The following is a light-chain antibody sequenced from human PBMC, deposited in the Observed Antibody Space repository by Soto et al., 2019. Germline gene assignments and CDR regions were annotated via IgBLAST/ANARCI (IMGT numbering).Light chain of an antibody. CDR2: AAS. CDR1: QSISNY. CDR3: QQSYSDMLT. Sequence: DIQMTQSPSSLSASVGDRVTLTCRASQSISNYLNWYQQKPGKAPDLLIYAASNLQSGVPSRFRGSGSGPDFTLTISSPQPEDFATYYCQQSYSDMLTFVGGTKVDIK. J-gene: IGKJ4*02. V-gene: IGKV1-39*01.